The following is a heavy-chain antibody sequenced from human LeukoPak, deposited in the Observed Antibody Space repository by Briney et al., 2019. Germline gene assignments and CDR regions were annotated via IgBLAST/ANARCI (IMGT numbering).Heavy chain of an antibody. CDR3: AREGAYCSSTSCYRSGAFDI. V-gene: IGHV1-2*02. J-gene: IGHJ3*02. D-gene: IGHD2-2*02. CDR1: GHTSTNYG. Sequence: ASVKVSCKSSGHTSTNYGISWVRQAPGQGLEWMGWINPNSGGTNYAQKFQGRVTMTRDTSINTAYMELSRLTSDDTAVYYCAREGAYCSSTSCYRSGAFDIWAKGQWSPSLQ. CDR2: INPNSGGT.